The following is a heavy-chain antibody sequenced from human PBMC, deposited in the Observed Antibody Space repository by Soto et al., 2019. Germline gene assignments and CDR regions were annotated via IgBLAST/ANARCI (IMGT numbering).Heavy chain of an antibody. CDR3: AREKRHNSLGGRFGMDV. D-gene: IGHD1-1*01. Sequence: EVQLVESGGGLVKPGGSLRLSCAVSGFIFSDFSMNWVRQAPGKGLEWVASIDSSGGNSFYADSVKGRFIISRDNAKTSLDLQINSLRAEDTAVYYCAREKRHNSLGGRFGMDVWGQGTTVTVS. J-gene: IGHJ6*02. CDR2: IDSSGGNS. CDR1: GFIFSDFS. V-gene: IGHV3-21*01.